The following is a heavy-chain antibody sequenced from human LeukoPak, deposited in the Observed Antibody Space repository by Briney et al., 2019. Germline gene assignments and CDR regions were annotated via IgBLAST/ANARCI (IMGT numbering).Heavy chain of an antibody. CDR1: GYTFTSYG. CDR3: ARVSAPFGMLSLTWFDP. D-gene: IGHD3-3*01. V-gene: IGHV1-18*01. CDR2: ISAYNGNT. Sequence: GASVNVSCKASGYTFTSYGISWVRQAPGQGLEWMGWISAYNGNTNYAQKLQGRVTMTTDTSTSTAYMELRSLRSDDTAVYYCARVSAPFGMLSLTWFDPWGQGTLVTVSS. J-gene: IGHJ5*02.